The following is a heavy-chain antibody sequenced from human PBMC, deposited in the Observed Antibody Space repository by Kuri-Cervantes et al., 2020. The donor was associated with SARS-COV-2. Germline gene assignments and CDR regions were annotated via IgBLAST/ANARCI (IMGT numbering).Heavy chain of an antibody. CDR2: IKQDGSER. CDR3: ARSSCSGGSCYSAYSYGLFDY. J-gene: IGHJ4*02. V-gene: IGHV3-7*05. Sequence: GESLKISCAASGLTFNSYWMSWVRQAPGKGLEWVANIKQDGSERYYVNSVKGRFTISRDNAKNSLYLQMDSLRADDTAVHYCARSSCSGGSCYSAYSYGLFDYWGQGTLVTVSS. D-gene: IGHD2-15*01. CDR1: GLTFNSYW.